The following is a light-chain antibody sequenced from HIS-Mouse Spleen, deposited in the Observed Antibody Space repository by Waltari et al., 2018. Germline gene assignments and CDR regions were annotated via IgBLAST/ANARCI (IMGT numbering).Light chain of an antibody. V-gene: IGKV1-9*01. Sequence: IQLTQSPSFLSASLGDRVTITCLASQGISSYLAWYQQKPGKAPKLLIYAASTLQSGVPSRFSGSGSGTEFTLTISSLQPEDFATYYCQQLNSYPPTFGQGTKVEIK. J-gene: IGKJ1*01. CDR1: QGISSY. CDR2: AAS. CDR3: QQLNSYPPT.